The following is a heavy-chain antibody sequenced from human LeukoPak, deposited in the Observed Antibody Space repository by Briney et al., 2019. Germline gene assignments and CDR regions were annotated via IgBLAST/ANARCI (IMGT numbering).Heavy chain of an antibody. V-gene: IGHV1-18*04. CDR1: GYTFTSYG. Sequence: GASVKVSCKASGYTFTSYGISWVRQAPGQGLEWMGWISAHNGNTNYAQKLQGRVTMTTDTSTSTAYMELRSLRSDDTAVYYCARDLRIGGSLVDWFDPWGQGTLVTVSS. J-gene: IGHJ5*02. CDR3: ARDLRIGGSLVDWFDP. D-gene: IGHD2-8*02. CDR2: ISAHNGNT.